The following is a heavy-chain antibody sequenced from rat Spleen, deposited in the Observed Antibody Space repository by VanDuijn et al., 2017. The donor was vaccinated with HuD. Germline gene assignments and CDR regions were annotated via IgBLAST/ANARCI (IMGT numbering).Heavy chain of an antibody. J-gene: IGHJ2*01. CDR1: RFTFSDYN. CDR3: ARYRDSYGHVGIFDY. Sequence: EVQLVESGGGLVQPGRSLKLSCAASRFTFSDYNMAWVRQAPKKGLEWVATISYDGGSTYYRDSVKGRFTISRNNAKTTLYLQMDSLRSEDTATYYCARYRDSYGHVGIFDYWGLGVMVTVSS. D-gene: IGHD1-12*01. CDR2: ISYDGGST. V-gene: IGHV5-7*01.